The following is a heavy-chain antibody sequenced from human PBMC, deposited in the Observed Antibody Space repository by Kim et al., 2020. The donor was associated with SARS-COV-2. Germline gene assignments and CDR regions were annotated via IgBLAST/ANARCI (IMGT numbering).Heavy chain of an antibody. Sequence: SETLSLTCTVSGYSISSGYYWGWIRQPPGKGLEWIGSIYHSGSTYYNPSLQSRVTISVDTSKNQFSLKLSSVTAADTAVYYCARGDSSWFDPWGQGTLVTVSS. CDR2: IYHSGST. V-gene: IGHV4-38-2*02. CDR3: ARGDSSWFDP. CDR1: GYSISSGYY. J-gene: IGHJ5*02.